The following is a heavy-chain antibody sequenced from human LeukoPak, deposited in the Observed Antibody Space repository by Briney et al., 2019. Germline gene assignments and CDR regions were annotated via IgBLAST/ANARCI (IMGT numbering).Heavy chain of an antibody. CDR1: GGSISSSLYY. CDR3: AGGQTLDWLSNYFDS. Sequence: SETLSLTRTVSGGSISSSLYYWGWIRRPPGKGLEWIGSIYYGANTYYTPSLKSRLTISVDTSKNHLSLKLRSVTAADTALYFCAGGQTLDWLSNYFDSWGQGSLVIVSS. D-gene: IGHD3/OR15-3a*01. J-gene: IGHJ4*02. V-gene: IGHV4-39*01. CDR2: IYYGANT.